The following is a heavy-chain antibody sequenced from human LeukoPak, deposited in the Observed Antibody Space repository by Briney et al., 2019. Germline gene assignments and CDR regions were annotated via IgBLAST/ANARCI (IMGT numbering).Heavy chain of an antibody. CDR2: ISSSSSYI. CDR1: GFTFSSYS. Sequence: GGSLRLSCAASGFTFSSYSMNWVRQAPGKGLEWVSSISSSSSYIYYADSGKGRFTISRDNAKNSLYLQMNSLRAEDTAVYYCARDLGGSGSDYWGQGTLVTVSS. J-gene: IGHJ4*02. CDR3: ARDLGGSGSDY. V-gene: IGHV3-21*01. D-gene: IGHD3-10*01.